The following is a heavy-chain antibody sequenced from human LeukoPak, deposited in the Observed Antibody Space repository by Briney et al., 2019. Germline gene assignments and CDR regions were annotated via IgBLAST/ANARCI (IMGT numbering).Heavy chain of an antibody. V-gene: IGHV4-39*01. CDR3: ARHYCSGGSCPDAFDI. CDR1: GGSVSSSSYF. D-gene: IGHD2-15*01. Sequence: PSETLSLTCTVSGGSVSSSSYFWGWIRQPPEKGLEWIGSMYYSGTTCYNPSLKSRVTISVDTSKNQFSLKLSSVTAADTAVYYCARHYCSGGSCPDAFDIWGQGTMVTVSS. J-gene: IGHJ3*02. CDR2: MYYSGTT.